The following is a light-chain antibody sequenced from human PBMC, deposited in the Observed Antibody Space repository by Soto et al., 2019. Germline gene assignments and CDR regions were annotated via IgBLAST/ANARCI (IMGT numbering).Light chain of an antibody. CDR3: QQYNDWPRT. Sequence: EIVMTQSPATLSVSPGEGATLSCRASQSVTISLAWYQQKPGQAPTLLIYGASSRATGTPVRFRGSGSGTEFTLTISSLQSEDFAVYYCQQYNDWPRTFGQGTKLEIK. J-gene: IGKJ2*01. CDR2: GAS. CDR1: QSVTIS. V-gene: IGKV3-15*01.